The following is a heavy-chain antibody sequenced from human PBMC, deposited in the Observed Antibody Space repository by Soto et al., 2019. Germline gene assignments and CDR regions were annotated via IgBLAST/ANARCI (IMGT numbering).Heavy chain of an antibody. Sequence: GESLKISCEASGYIFTSHWITWVRQMPGKGLEWMARIDPSDSYTNYSPSFQGHVTISADKSISTAYLQWSSLKASDTAVYYCARHLEAISGTTYLDSWGQGTLVTVSS. D-gene: IGHD1-20*01. J-gene: IGHJ4*02. CDR3: ARHLEAISGTTYLDS. CDR1: GYIFTSHW. V-gene: IGHV5-10-1*01. CDR2: IDPSDSYT.